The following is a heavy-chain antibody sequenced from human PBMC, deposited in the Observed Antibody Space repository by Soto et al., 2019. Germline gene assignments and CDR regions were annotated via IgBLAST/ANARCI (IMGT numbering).Heavy chain of an antibody. V-gene: IGHV3-21*06. J-gene: IGHJ4*02. CDR2: IDARSNYI. Sequence: GGSLRLSCEASGFRFNSYSMNWVRQAPQKGLEWVSLIDARSNYIYYADSVKGRLTISRDNARNSLYLQMDSLRVEDTAVYYCVRENEMAGATSAFEYWGQGTPVTVSS. CDR1: GFRFNSYS. CDR3: VRENEMAGATSAFEY. D-gene: IGHD1-26*01.